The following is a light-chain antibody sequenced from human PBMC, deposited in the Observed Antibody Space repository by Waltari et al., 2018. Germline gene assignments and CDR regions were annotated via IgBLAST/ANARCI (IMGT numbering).Light chain of an antibody. J-gene: IGLJ3*02. Sequence: QSVLTQPPSASGTPGQRFIISCSGSPSNIGKTPVNWYMQLPGSAPKVLIYNDNERPGGVSDRFSVSKSGPSASLAISGLQSDDEADYYCAARDDRLNVWLFGGGTRVTVL. CDR2: NDN. CDR3: AARDDRLNVWL. CDR1: PSNIGKTP. V-gene: IGLV1-44*01.